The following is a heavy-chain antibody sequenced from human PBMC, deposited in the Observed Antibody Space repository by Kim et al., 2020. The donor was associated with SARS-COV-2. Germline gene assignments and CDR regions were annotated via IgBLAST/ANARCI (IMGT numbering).Heavy chain of an antibody. V-gene: IGHV1-18*01. CDR2: ISAYNGNT. D-gene: IGHD3-22*01. J-gene: IGHJ4*02. Sequence: ASVKVSCKASGYTFTSYGINWVRQAPGQGLEWMGWISAYNGNTNFAQKLLGRVTMTTDTFTSTAYMELWSLRSDDTAVYYCARDSAVVYDSSGYSDYWGQGTLVTVSS. CDR3: ARDSAVVYDSSGYSDY. CDR1: GYTFTSYG.